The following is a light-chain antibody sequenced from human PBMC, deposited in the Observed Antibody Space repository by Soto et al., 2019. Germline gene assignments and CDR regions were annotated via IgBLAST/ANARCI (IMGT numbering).Light chain of an antibody. V-gene: IGLV2-14*01. CDR3: GSYSSTDTPFV. Sequence: ALAQPSSVSGSPGQSTTISCTGTSTDVGGYNYVSWYQHHSGKAPKLLIYEVTNRPSGISDRFSGSKSVNTASLTISGLQAEDESDYYCGSYSSTDTPFVFGTGTKVTVL. CDR2: EVT. J-gene: IGLJ1*01. CDR1: STDVGGYNY.